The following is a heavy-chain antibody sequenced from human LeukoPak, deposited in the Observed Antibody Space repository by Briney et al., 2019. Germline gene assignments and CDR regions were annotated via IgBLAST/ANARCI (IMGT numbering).Heavy chain of an antibody. CDR2: IYYSGST. D-gene: IGHD5-24*01. CDR3: ARALSEMATDFDY. CDR1: GGSISSSNYY. V-gene: IGHV4-61*05. J-gene: IGHJ4*02. Sequence: SETLSLTCTVSGGSISSSNYYWGWIRQPPGKGLEWIGYIYYSGSTNYNPSLKSRVTISVDTSKNQFSLKLSSVTAADTAVYYCARALSEMATDFDYWGQGTLVTVSS.